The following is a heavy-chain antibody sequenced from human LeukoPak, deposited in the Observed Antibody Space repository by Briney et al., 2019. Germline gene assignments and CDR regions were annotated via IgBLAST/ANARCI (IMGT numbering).Heavy chain of an antibody. J-gene: IGHJ6*02. Sequence: GGSLRLSCAASGFTFGDHAMSWVRQAPGKGLEWVGFIRSKAYRGTTEYAASVQGRFSISRDDSKSIVYLEMNSLQTEDTAVYYCTGGPIQLWIHNGMDVWGLGTTVTVSS. CDR2: IRSKAYRGTT. CDR1: GFTFGDHA. D-gene: IGHD5-24*01. CDR3: TGGPIQLWIHNGMDV. V-gene: IGHV3-49*04.